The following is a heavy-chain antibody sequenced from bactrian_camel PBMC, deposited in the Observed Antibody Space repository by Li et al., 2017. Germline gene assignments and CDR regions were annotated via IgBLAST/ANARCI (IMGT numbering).Heavy chain of an antibody. CDR2: IGIDGRT. D-gene: IGHD7*01. CDR1: GYSSNTFC. J-gene: IGHJ4*01. Sequence: HVQLVESGGGSVEAGGSLRLSCEATGYSSNTFCMGWFRRAPGKQREGIAGIGIDGRTAYAESVKGRFTISQDKAKSTVYLQMNSLKPDDSGTYYCAYESGTTPDLCRRRGPGGYFGQGTQVIVS. V-gene: IGHV3S53*01.